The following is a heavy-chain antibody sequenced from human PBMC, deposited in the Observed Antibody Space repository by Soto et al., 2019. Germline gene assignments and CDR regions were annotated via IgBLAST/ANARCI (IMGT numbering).Heavy chain of an antibody. CDR3: ARGAADYDFWSGYLNFDY. J-gene: IGHJ4*02. CDR1: GGSISSGDYY. D-gene: IGHD3-3*01. V-gene: IGHV4-30-4*01. CDR2: IYYSGST. Sequence: SETLSLTCTVSGGSISSGDYYWSWIRQPPGKGLEWIGYIYYSGSTYYNPPLKSRVTISVDTSKNQFSLKLSSVTAADTAVYYCARGAADYDFWSGYLNFDYWGQGTLVTVSS.